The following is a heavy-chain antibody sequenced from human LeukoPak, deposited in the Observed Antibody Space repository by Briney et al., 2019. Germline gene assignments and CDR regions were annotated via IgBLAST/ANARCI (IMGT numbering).Heavy chain of an antibody. Sequence: HGESLKISCKGSGYSFTSYWIGWVRQMPGKGLEWMGIIYPGDSDTRYSPSFQGQVTISADKSISTAFLQWSSLKASDTAMYYCVRRESASGFSSTRTGLEYWGQGTLVTVSS. V-gene: IGHV5-51*01. CDR3: VRRESASGFSSTRTGLEY. CDR1: GYSFTSYW. CDR2: IYPGDSDT. J-gene: IGHJ4*02. D-gene: IGHD6-13*01.